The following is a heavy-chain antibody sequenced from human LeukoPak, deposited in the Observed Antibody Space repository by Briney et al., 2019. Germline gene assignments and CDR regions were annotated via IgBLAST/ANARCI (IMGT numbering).Heavy chain of an antibody. CDR1: GFTFSSYE. D-gene: IGHD5-18*01. Sequence: GGSLRLSCAASGFTFSSYEMNWVRQAPGKGLEWVSYISSSGSTIYYADSVEGRFTISRDNAKNSLYLQMNSLRAEDTAVYYCARDGGYSYGFDYWGQGTLVTVSS. J-gene: IGHJ4*02. CDR2: ISSSGSTI. V-gene: IGHV3-48*03. CDR3: ARDGGYSYGFDY.